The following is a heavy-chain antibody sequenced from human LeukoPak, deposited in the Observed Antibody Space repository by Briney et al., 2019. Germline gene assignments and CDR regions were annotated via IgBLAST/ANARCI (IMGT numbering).Heavy chain of an antibody. D-gene: IGHD3-10*01. CDR3: ASNSGLADY. J-gene: IGHJ4*02. V-gene: IGHV4-34*01. CDR1: GGSFSGYY. Sequence: SETLSLTCAVYGGSFSGYYWSWIRQPPGKGLEWIGEINHSGSTNYNPSLKSRVTISVDTSKNQFSLKLSSVTAADTAVYYCASNSGLADYWGQGTLVTVSS. CDR2: INHSGST.